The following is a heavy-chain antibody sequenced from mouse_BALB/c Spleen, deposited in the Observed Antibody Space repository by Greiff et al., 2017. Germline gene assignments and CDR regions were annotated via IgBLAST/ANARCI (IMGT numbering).Heavy chain of an antibody. Sequence: EVNVVESGGGLVQPGGSRKLSCAASGFTFSSFGMHWVRLAPEKGLEWVAYISSGSSTIYYADTVKGRFTISRDNPKNTLFLQMTSLRSEDTAMYYCARSDYGSSLHAMDYWGQGTSVTVSS. CDR1: GFTFSSFG. D-gene: IGHD1-1*01. CDR3: ARSDYGSSLHAMDY. CDR2: ISSGSSTI. V-gene: IGHV5-17*02. J-gene: IGHJ4*01.